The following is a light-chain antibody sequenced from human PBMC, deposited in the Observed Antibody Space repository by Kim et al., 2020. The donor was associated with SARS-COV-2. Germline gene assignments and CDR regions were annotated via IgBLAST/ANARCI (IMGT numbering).Light chain of an antibody. J-gene: IGKJ1*01. Sequence: PSFLSASVGDRVTITCRASQGISSYLAWYQQKPGKAPKLLIYAASTLQSGVPSRFSGSGSGTEFTLTISSLQPEDFATYYCQQWTFGQGTKVDIK. CDR1: QGISSY. V-gene: IGKV1-9*01. CDR3: QQWT. CDR2: AAS.